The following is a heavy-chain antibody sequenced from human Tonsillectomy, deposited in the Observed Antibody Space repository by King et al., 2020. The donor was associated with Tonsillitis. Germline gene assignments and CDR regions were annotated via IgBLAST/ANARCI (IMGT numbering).Heavy chain of an antibody. CDR1: GYTFTSNG. CDR3: ARLLGYCTNGVCYGDNWFDP. J-gene: IGHJ5*02. D-gene: IGHD2-8*01. V-gene: IGHV1-18*01. CDR2: ISAYNGNT. Sequence: QLVQSGAEVKKPGASVKVSCKASGYTFTSNGISWVRQAPGQGLEWMGWISAYNGNTNYAQKLQGRVTMTTDTSTSTAYMELRSLRSDDTAVYYCARLLGYCTNGVCYGDNWFDPWGQGILVTVSS.